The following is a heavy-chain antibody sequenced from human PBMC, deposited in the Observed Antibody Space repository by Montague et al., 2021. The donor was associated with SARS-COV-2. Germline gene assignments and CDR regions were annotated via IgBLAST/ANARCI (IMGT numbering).Heavy chain of an antibody. CDR2: ISSSGSTI. J-gene: IGHJ4*02. V-gene: IGHV3-48*03. D-gene: IGHD3-3*01. CDR3: ARSYVLRFLEWLPYFDY. Sequence: SLRLSCAASGFTFSSYELNWVRQAPGKGLEWVSYISSSGSTIYYADSXXGRFTISRDNAKNSLYLQMNSLRAEDTAVYYCARSYVLRFLEWLPYFDYWGQGTLVTVSS. CDR1: GFTFSSYE.